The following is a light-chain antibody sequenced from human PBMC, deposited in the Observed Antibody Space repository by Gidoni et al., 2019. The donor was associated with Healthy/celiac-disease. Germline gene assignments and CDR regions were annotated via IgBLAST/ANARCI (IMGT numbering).Light chain of an antibody. J-gene: IGLJ2*01. CDR1: SSDVGGYNY. V-gene: IGLV2-14*03. CDR3: SSYTSSSIS. Sequence: QSALPHPAPVSGSPGQSITLSCTGTSSDVGGYNYVSWYQQHPGKAPKLIIYDVRNRPSGVSNRFSGSKSGNTASLTISGLQAEDEADYYCSSYTSSSISFGGGTKLTVL. CDR2: DVR.